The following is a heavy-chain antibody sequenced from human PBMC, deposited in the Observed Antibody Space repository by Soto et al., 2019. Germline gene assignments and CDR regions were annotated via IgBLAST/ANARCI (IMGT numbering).Heavy chain of an antibody. CDR3: ARAYYDFWSGYYIPMDYYYYYMDV. J-gene: IGHJ6*03. CDR2: ISAYNGNT. CDR1: GYTFTSYG. V-gene: IGHV1-18*01. D-gene: IGHD3-3*01. Sequence: ASVKVSCKASGYTFTSYGISWVRQAPGQGLEWMGWISAYNGNTNYAQKLQGRVTMTTDTSTSTAYMELRSLRSDDTAVYYCARAYYDFWSGYYIPMDYYYYYMDVWGKGTTVTVSS.